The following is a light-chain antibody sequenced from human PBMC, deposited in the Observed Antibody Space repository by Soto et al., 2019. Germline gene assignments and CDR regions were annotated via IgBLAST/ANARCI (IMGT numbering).Light chain of an antibody. CDR1: QSISSK. V-gene: IGKV3-15*01. J-gene: IGKJ1*01. Sequence: EMVMTQSPATLSVSPGERATLSCRASQSISSKLAWYQQKPGQAPRLLIYGASTRATGIPARFSGSGSGTEFTLNISSLQSEDFAVYYCQQYNDWRKTFGQGTKVEIK. CDR2: GAS. CDR3: QQYNDWRKT.